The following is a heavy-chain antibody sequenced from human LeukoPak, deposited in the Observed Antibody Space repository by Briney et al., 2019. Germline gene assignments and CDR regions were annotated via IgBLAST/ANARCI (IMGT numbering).Heavy chain of an antibody. V-gene: IGHV1-18*01. CDR2: ISAYNGNT. CDR3: ARDRIAVTVFQPKPLDY. Sequence: ASVKVSCKASGYSFTSYGISWVRQAPGQGLEWMGWISAYNGNTNYAQKLQDRVTMTTDTSTSTAYMEVRSLRSDDTAVYYCARDRIAVTVFQPKPLDYWGQGTLVTVSS. J-gene: IGHJ4*02. CDR1: GYSFTSYG. D-gene: IGHD6-19*01.